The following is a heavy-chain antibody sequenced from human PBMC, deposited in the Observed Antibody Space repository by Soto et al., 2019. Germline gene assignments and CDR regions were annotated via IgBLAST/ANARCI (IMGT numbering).Heavy chain of an antibody. CDR1: GGYISSYY. V-gene: IGHV4-59*08. CDR3: ARGEVRFDY. J-gene: IGHJ4*02. Sequence: PSETQCLTCTVSGGYISSYYWSWIRQPPGKGLEWIGYIYYSGSTNYNPSLKSRVTISVDTSKNQFSLKLSSVTAADTAVYYCARGEVRFDYWGQGTLVTVSS. CDR2: IYYSGST. D-gene: IGHD3-10*01.